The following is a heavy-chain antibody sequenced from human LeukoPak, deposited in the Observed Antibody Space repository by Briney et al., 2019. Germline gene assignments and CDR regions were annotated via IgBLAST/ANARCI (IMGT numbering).Heavy chain of an antibody. CDR3: TLVGCSDGSCYAGHY. Sequence: KTGGSLRLSCAASGFTFSDAWMSWVRQAPGKGLEWVGRIKSKIDGGTTDYAAPVKGRFTISRDDSKNTLYLQMNSLKTEDTAVYYCTLVGCSDGSCYAGHYWGQGTLATVSS. CDR1: GFTFSDAW. V-gene: IGHV3-15*01. D-gene: IGHD2-15*01. J-gene: IGHJ4*02. CDR2: IKSKIDGGTT.